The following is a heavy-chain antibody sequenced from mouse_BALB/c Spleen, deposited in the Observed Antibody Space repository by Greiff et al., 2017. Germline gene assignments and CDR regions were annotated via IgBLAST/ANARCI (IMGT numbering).Heavy chain of an antibody. Sequence: EVHLVESGGALVKPGGSLKLSCAASGFTFSTYAMSWVRQTPEKRLGWVATISSGGSYTYYPDSVKGRFTISRDNAKNTLYLQMSSLRSEDTAMYYCARHDGYYSYWGQGTTLTVSS. CDR3: ARHDGYYSY. CDR1: GFTFSTYA. CDR2: ISSGGSYT. V-gene: IGHV5-9-3*01. J-gene: IGHJ2*01. D-gene: IGHD2-3*01.